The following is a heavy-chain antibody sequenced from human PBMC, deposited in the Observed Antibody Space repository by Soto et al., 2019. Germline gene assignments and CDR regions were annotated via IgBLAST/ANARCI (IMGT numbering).Heavy chain of an antibody. D-gene: IGHD3-3*01. V-gene: IGHV4-59*08. CDR3: ARSPSGAYDFWSGYYAPSSYYYMDV. J-gene: IGHJ6*03. Sequence: SETLSLTCTVSGGSISSYYWSWIRQPPGKGLEWIGYIYYSRSTNYNPSLKSRVTISVDTSKNQFSLKLSSVTAADTAVYYCARSPSGAYDFWSGYYAPSSYYYMDVWGKGTTVTVSS. CDR2: IYYSRST. CDR1: GGSISSYY.